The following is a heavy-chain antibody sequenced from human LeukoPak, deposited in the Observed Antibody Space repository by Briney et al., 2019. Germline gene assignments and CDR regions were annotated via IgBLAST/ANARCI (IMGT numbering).Heavy chain of an antibody. CDR3: ARDSSRDGYNLEGDY. CDR2: INPNSGGT. Sequence: ASVKVSCKASGYTFTGYYMHWVRKAPGQGLEWMEWINPNSGGTNYAQKFQGRVTMTRDTSISTAYMELSRLRSDDTAVYYCARDSSRDGYNLEGDYWGQGTLVTVSS. D-gene: IGHD5-24*01. J-gene: IGHJ4*02. CDR1: GYTFTGYY. V-gene: IGHV1-2*02.